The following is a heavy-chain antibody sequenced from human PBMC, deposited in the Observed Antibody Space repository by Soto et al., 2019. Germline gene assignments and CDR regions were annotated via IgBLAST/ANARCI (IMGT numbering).Heavy chain of an antibody. J-gene: IGHJ6*02. CDR1: GYTFTCCS. CDR3: ARSDPGYSSGWYAGDYYYYYGMDV. Sequence: GASVKVSCKASGYTFTCCSLHWLQQAPGQGLERMRWITLYNGNTNYAKKFQGRVTITRDMSLRTAYIELSSLRSEDSAVYYWARSDPGYSSGWYAGDYYYYYGMDVSGQGTTVTVSS. CDR2: ITLYNGNT. V-gene: IGHV1-45*02. D-gene: IGHD6-19*01.